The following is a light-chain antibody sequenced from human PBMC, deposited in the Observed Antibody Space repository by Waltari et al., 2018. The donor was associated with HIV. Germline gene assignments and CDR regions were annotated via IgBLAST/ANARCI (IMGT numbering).Light chain of an antibody. J-gene: IGKJ4*01. CDR1: QGISNS. V-gene: IGKV1-NL1*01. CDR2: DAS. CDR3: QQYYSTPPV. Sequence: DIQLTQSPSPLSASVGDRVTIPSRASQGISNSLAWYQQKPGKAPKLLLYDASRLQSGVPSRFSGSGSGTDYTLTISSLQPEDFATYYCQQYYSTPPVFGGGTKVEIK.